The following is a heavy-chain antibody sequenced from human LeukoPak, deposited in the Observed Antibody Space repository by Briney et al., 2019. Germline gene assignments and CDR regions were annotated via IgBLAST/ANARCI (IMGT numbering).Heavy chain of an antibody. J-gene: IGHJ3*02. CDR2: IYYSGST. Sequence: PSETLSLTCTVSGGSISSGGYYWGWIRQPPGKGLEWIGSIYYSGSTYYNPSLKSRVTISVDTSKNQFSLKLSSVTAADTAVYYCARGVRHYNAFDIWGQGTMVTVSS. CDR1: GGSISSGGYY. D-gene: IGHD3-9*01. CDR3: ARGVRHYNAFDI. V-gene: IGHV4-39*07.